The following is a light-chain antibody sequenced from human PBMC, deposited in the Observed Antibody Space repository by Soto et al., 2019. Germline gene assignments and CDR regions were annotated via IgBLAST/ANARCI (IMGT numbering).Light chain of an antibody. J-gene: IGKJ1*01. Sequence: DIQMTQSPSTLSASVGERVTITCRASQSISSWLAWYQQKPGKPPKLLIYKASSLESGVPSRFSGSGSGTEFTLTISSLQPDDFASYYCQQYSSYSWTFGQGTKVEIK. V-gene: IGKV1-5*03. CDR2: KAS. CDR3: QQYSSYSWT. CDR1: QSISSW.